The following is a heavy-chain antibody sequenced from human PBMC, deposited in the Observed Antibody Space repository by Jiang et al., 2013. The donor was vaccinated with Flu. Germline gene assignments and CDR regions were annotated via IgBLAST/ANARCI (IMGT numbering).Heavy chain of an antibody. V-gene: IGHV1-3*01. Sequence: VRQAPGQRLEWMGWINAGNGNTKYSQKFQGRVTITRDTSASTAYMELSSLRSEDTAVYYCARTYSSGWYGFDYWGQGTLVTVSS. CDR3: ARTYSSGWYGFDY. D-gene: IGHD6-19*01. J-gene: IGHJ4*02. CDR2: INAGNGNT.